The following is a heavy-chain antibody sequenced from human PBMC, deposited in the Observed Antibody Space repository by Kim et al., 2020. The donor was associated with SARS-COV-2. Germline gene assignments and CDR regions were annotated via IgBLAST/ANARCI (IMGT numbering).Heavy chain of an antibody. J-gene: IGHJ6*02. CDR2: ISSSSSYI. V-gene: IGHV3-21*01. Sequence: GGSLRLSCAASGFTFSSYSMNWVRQAPGKGLEWVSSISSSSSYIYYADSVKGRFTISRDNAKNSLYLQMNSLRAEDTAVYYCARDQSVAAYDIVGPQGGMDVWGQGTTVTVSS. CDR3: ARDQSVAAYDIVGPQGGMDV. CDR1: GFTFSSYS. D-gene: IGHD2-15*01.